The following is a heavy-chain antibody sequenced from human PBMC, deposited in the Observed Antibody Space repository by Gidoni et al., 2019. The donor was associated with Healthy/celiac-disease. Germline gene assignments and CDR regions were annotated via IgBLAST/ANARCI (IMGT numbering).Heavy chain of an antibody. CDR2: IIPIFGTT. Sequence: QLVQSGAEVKKPGSSVTVSCKASGGTFSSYAISWVRQAPGQGLEWMGGIIPIFGTTNYAQKFQGRVTITADKSTSTAYMELSSLRSEDTAVYYCARASPRGSQYYYYYYGMDVWGQGTTVTVSS. J-gene: IGHJ6*02. CDR3: ARASPRGSQYYYYYYGMDV. D-gene: IGHD3-16*01. V-gene: IGHV1-69*06. CDR1: GGTFSSYA.